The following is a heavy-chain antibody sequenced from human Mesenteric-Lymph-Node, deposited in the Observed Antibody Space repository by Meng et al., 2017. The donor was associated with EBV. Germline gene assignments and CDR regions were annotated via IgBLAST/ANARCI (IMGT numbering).Heavy chain of an antibody. V-gene: IGHV3-30*03. CDR3: EVVVTATLDS. CDR1: GFTFRSYG. J-gene: IGHJ4*02. CDR2: ITFDGSQK. Sequence: QVQRVEVGGGVVQPGRSLRLSVVASGFTFRSYGMHWVRQAPGKGLEWVSFITFDGSQKYYSDSVKGRFTISRDNSKNTLYLQMNSLKPEDTAIYYCEVVVTATLDSWGQGTLVTVSS. D-gene: IGHD2-15*01.